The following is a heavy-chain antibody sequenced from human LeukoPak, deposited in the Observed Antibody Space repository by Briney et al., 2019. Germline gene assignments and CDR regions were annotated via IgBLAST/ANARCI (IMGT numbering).Heavy chain of an antibody. Sequence: PSETLSLTCTVSGGSISGYYWTLIRQPPGKELEWIGCIYYSGSTKYNPSLKSRVTMSVDTSKSQFSLKLSSVAAADTAVYYCARQGGAGFFDYWGQGTLVTVSS. CDR3: ARQGGAGFFDY. CDR2: IYYSGST. J-gene: IGHJ4*02. CDR1: GGSISGYY. V-gene: IGHV4-59*08. D-gene: IGHD4/OR15-4a*01.